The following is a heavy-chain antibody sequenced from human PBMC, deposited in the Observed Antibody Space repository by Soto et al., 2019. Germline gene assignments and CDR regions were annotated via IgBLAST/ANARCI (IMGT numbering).Heavy chain of an antibody. J-gene: IGHJ4*02. Sequence: QITLNESGPTVVRTTETITLTCRLSGFSLTTRGVGVGWIRQSPGKAPEWIALIYWDDDKRYSASLKSRLTITKDTDKNQVVRTVSDLDPTQTATYDCAHRVLRTVFGLVTTTAIYFDFWGQGTPIAVSS. CDR3: AHRVLRTVFGLVTTTAIYFDF. CDR2: IYWDDDK. CDR1: GFSLTTRGVG. V-gene: IGHV2-5*02. D-gene: IGHD3-3*01.